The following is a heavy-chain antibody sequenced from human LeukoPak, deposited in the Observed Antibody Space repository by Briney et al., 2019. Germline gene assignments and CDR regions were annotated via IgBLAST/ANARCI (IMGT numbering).Heavy chain of an antibody. D-gene: IGHD3-10*01. V-gene: IGHV3-30*18. Sequence: GRSLRLSCAASGFTFSGYGMHWVRQAPGKGLEWVSGTSYDGTNKYYADSVKGRFTISRDNSKNTLYLQMNSLRAEDTAVYYCAKAAYGSESYYDPFDYWGQGTLVTVSS. CDR1: GFTFSGYG. CDR3: AKAAYGSESYYDPFDY. J-gene: IGHJ4*02. CDR2: TSYDGTNK.